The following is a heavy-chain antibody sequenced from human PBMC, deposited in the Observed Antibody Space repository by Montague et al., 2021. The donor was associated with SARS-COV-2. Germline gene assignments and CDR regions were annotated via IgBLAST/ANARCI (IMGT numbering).Heavy chain of an antibody. D-gene: IGHD3-10*01. J-gene: IGHJ6*03. CDR3: ARLGDGVVPSPILGVGPYYSVYYMDV. Sequence: SETLSLTCAVHGGSFSTYSWNWIRQPPGKGLEWIGEIHHGGSTNYNPSLKSRVTISADTSKNQFSLKLTSVAAADTAVYYCARLGDGVVPSPILGVGPYYSVYYMDVWGKGTTVTVSS. CDR1: GGSFSTYS. CDR2: IHHGGST. V-gene: IGHV4-34*01.